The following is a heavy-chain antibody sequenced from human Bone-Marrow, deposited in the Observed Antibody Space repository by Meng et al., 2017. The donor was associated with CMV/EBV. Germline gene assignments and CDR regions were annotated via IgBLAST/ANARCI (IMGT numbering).Heavy chain of an antibody. CDR2: INHSGST. V-gene: IGHV4-34*01. J-gene: IGHJ2*01. Sequence: LRLSCAVYGGSFSGYYWSWIRQPPGKGLEWIGEINHSGSTNYNPSLKSRVTISVDTSKNQFSLKLSSVTAADTAVYYCARAKTGIVVVPAARDWYFDLWGRGTLVTVSS. CDR3: ARAKTGIVVVPAARDWYFDL. CDR1: GGSFSGYY. D-gene: IGHD2-2*01.